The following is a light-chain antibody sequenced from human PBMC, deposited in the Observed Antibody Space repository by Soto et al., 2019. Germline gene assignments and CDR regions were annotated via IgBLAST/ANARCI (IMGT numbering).Light chain of an antibody. Sequence: QSALTQPRSVSGSPGHSVTISCTGTSSDVGGYNYVSWYQQHPGKAPKLMIYDVSKRPSGVPDRFSGSKSGNTASLTISGLQAEDEADYYCCSYAGSYTLYVFGTGTRSPS. CDR1: SSDVGGYNY. CDR3: CSYAGSYTLYV. CDR2: DVS. J-gene: IGLJ1*01. V-gene: IGLV2-11*01.